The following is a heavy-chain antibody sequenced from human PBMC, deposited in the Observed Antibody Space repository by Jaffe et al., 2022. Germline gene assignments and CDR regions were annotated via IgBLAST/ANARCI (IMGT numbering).Heavy chain of an antibody. Sequence: QVQLQQWGAGLLKPSETLSLTCAVYGGSFSGYYWSWIRQPPGKGLEWIGEINHSGSTNYNPSLKSRVTISVDTSKNQFSLKLSSVTAADTAVYYCARICSGGSCYGVNDYWGQGTLVTVSS. D-gene: IGHD2-15*01. J-gene: IGHJ4*02. V-gene: IGHV4-34*01. CDR2: INHSGST. CDR3: ARICSGGSCYGVNDY. CDR1: GGSFSGYY.